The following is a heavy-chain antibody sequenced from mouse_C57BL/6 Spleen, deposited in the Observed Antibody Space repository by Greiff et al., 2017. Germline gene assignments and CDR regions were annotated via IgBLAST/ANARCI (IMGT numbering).Heavy chain of an antibody. CDR2: INPNNGGT. J-gene: IGHJ3*01. Sequence: EVQLQQSGPELVKPGASVKITCKASGYTFTDYNMDWVKQSHGKSLEWIGDINPNNGGTIYNQKFKGKATLTVDKSSSTAYMELRSLTSEDTAVYYWARRSGFGYDGFAYWGQGTLVTVSA. CDR1: GYTFTDYN. D-gene: IGHD2-2*01. CDR3: ARRSGFGYDGFAY. V-gene: IGHV1-18*01.